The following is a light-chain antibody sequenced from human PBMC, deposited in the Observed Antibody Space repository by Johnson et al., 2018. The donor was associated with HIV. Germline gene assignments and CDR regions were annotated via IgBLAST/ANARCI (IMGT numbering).Light chain of an antibody. Sequence: QSVLTQPPSVSAAPGQKVTISCSGSSSNIGSHYVSWYQQVPGTAPRLVIYDTIKRHSGIPDRFSGSKSGTSATLGIPGLQTGDEADYYCGTWDSSLRVGFFGTGTKVTVL. J-gene: IGLJ1*01. V-gene: IGLV1-51*01. CDR3: GTWDSSLRVGF. CDR1: SSNIGSHY. CDR2: DTI.